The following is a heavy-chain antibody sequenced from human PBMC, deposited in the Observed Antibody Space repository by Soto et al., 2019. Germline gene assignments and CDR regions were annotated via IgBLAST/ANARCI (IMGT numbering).Heavy chain of an antibody. CDR2: ISYDGSNK. V-gene: IGHV3-30-3*01. CDR3: ARELRDDSSGSLGY. J-gene: IGHJ4*02. Sequence: GSLRLSCAASGFTFSSYAMHWVRQAPGKGLEWVAVISYDGSNKYYADSVKGRFTISRDNSKNTLYLQMNSLRAEDTAVYYCARELRDDSSGSLGYWGQGTLVTVSS. D-gene: IGHD3-22*01. CDR1: GFTFSSYA.